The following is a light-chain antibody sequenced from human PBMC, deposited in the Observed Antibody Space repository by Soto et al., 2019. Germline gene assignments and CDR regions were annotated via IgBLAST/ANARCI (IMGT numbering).Light chain of an antibody. CDR1: QSVGTW. CDR2: GAS. J-gene: IGKJ1*01. V-gene: IGKV1-5*01. CDR3: QLYNRNTWS. Sequence: DIQMTHSPSTLSASVGGRVTITWRASQSVGTWVAWYQQKPGKAPKLLIYGASNLESGVPSRFSGSGSGTEFTLTITTLQPDDFATYFCQLYNRNTWSFGPGTKVDIK.